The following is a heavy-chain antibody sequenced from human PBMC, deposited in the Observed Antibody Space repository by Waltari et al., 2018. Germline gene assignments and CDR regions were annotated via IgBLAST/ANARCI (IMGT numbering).Heavy chain of an antibody. D-gene: IGHD2-2*01. CDR2: IYHSGST. CDR3: ARGIVVVPAATNWFDP. J-gene: IGHJ5*02. CDR1: GYSISSGYY. V-gene: IGHV4-38-2*02. Sequence: QVQLQESGPGLVKPSETLSLTCTVSGYSISSGYYWGWIRQPPGKGLEWIGSIYHSGSTYYNPSRKSRVTISVDTSKNQFSRKLSSVTAADTAVYYCARGIVVVPAATNWFDPWGQGTLVTVSS.